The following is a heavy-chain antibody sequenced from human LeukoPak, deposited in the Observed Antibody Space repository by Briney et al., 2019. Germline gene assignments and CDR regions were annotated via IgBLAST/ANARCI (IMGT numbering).Heavy chain of an antibody. CDR2: IYHSGST. V-gene: IGHV4-34*01. Sequence: PSETLSLTCAVYGGSFSGYYWSWIRQPPGKGLEWIGYIYHSGSTYYNPSLKSRVTISVDRSKNQFSLKLSSVTAADTAVYYCARDLYYYDSSRAFDIWGQGTMVTVSS. D-gene: IGHD3-22*01. J-gene: IGHJ3*02. CDR1: GGSFSGYY. CDR3: ARDLYYYDSSRAFDI.